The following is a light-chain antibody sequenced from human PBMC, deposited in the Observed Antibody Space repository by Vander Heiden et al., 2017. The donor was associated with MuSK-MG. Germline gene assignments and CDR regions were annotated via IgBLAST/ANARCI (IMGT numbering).Light chain of an antibody. CDR2: GAS. CDR3: QQYGNSPLT. J-gene: IGKJ4*01. V-gene: IGKV3-20*01. CDR1: QSVSSSY. Sequence: EIVLTPSPGTLSLSPGERATLSCRASQSVSSSYLAWYQQKPGQALRLLIYGASSRATGIPDRFSGSGSGTDFTLTISRLEPEDFAVYYCQQYGNSPLTFGGGTKVEIK.